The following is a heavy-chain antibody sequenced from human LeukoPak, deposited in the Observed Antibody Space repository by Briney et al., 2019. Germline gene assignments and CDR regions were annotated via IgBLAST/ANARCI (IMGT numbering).Heavy chain of an antibody. CDR1: GGSISSYY. Sequence: RSSETLSLTCTVSGGSISSYYWSWIRQPAGKGLEWIGRIYTSGSTNYNPSLKSRVTMSVDTSRNQFSLKLSSVTAADTAVYYCAREGAVAGNFDYWGQGTLVTVSS. D-gene: IGHD6-19*01. CDR2: IYTSGST. V-gene: IGHV4-4*07. CDR3: AREGAVAGNFDY. J-gene: IGHJ4*02.